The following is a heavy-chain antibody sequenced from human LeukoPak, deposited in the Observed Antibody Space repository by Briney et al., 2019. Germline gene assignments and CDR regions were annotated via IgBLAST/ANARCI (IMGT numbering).Heavy chain of an antibody. J-gene: IGHJ4*02. CDR1: GFTFSNYW. CDR2: INPGGSST. V-gene: IGHV3-74*01. CDR3: ARSNQADDY. Sequence: PGGSLRLSCAASGFTFSNYWMHSVRQVPGKGLVWDSRINPGGSSTTYADSVKGRFTISRDNAKNTLYLQMNSLRAEDTAVYYCARSNQADDYWGQGTLVTVSS. D-gene: IGHD4-11*01.